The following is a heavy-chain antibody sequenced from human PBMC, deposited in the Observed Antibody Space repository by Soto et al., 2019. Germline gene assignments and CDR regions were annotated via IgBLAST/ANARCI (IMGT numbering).Heavy chain of an antibody. CDR3: ARDLSSGWYQGEIDYYGMDV. V-gene: IGHV1-69*01. Sequence: QVQLVQSGAEVKKPGSSVKVSCKASGGTFSSYAISWVRQAPGQGLEWMGGIIPIFGTANYAQKFQGRVTITADESTSKAYMELSSLRSEDTAVYYCARDLSSGWYQGEIDYYGMDVWGQGTTVTVSS. CDR2: IIPIFGTA. D-gene: IGHD6-19*01. J-gene: IGHJ6*02. CDR1: GGTFSSYA.